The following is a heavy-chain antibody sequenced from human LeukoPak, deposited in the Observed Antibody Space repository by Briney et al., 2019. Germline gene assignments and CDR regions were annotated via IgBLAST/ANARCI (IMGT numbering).Heavy chain of an antibody. J-gene: IGHJ6*03. CDR2: INYNSGSI. V-gene: IGHV3-9*01. D-gene: IGHD6-19*01. CDR1: GFTFDDYA. CDR3: ARGSVAGTDIYYYMDV. Sequence: GGSLRLSCAASGFTFDDYAMHWVRQAPGKGLEWVSSINYNSGSIDYADSVKGRFTISRDNAKSSLYLQMNSLRAEDTALYHCARGSVAGTDIYYYMDVWGKGTTVTISS.